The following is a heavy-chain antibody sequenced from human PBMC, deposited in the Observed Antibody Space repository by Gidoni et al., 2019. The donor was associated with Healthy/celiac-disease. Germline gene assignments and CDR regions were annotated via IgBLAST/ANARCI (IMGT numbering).Heavy chain of an antibody. Sequence: EVQLVESGGGLVQPGSSLIFSFHASGFTFDANPMHWVRQAQGRGLEWVSGISWNSGSIGYADSVKGRFTISRDNAKNSLYLQMNSLRAEDTALYYCAKDAYCGGDCYSDYYYYGMDVWGQGTTVTVSS. V-gene: IGHV3-9*01. D-gene: IGHD2-21*01. CDR2: ISWNSGSI. J-gene: IGHJ6*02. CDR1: GFTFDANP. CDR3: AKDAYCGGDCYSDYYYYGMDV.